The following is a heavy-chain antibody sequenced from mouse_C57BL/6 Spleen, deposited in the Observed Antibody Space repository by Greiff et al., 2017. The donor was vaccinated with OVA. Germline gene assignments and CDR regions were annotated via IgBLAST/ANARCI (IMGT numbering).Heavy chain of an antibody. CDR2: IHPNSGST. CDR3: ARLTYGSSYVPMDY. V-gene: IGHV1-64*01. CDR1: GYTFTSYW. D-gene: IGHD1-1*01. Sequence: VKLQQPGAELVKPGASVKLSCKASGYTFTSYWMHWVKQRPGQGLEWIGMIHPNSGSTNYNEKFKSKATLTVDKSSSTAYMQLSSLTSEDSAVYYCARLTYGSSYVPMDYWGQGTSVTVSS. J-gene: IGHJ4*01.